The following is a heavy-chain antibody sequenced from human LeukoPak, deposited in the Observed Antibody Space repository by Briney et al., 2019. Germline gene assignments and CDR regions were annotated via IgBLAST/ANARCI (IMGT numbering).Heavy chain of an antibody. Sequence: GGSLRLSCAASGFTFSSYAMHWVRQAPGKGLEWVAVISYDGSNKYYADSMKGRFTIPRDNSKNTLYLQMNSLRAEDTAVYYCARDSPKRGMDVWGQGTTVTVSS. CDR1: GFTFSSYA. J-gene: IGHJ6*02. CDR3: ARDSPKRGMDV. V-gene: IGHV3-30-3*01. CDR2: ISYDGSNK.